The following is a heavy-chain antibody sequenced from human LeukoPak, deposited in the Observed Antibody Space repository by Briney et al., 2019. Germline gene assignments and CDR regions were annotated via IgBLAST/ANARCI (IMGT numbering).Heavy chain of an antibody. CDR3: ATRSVPAVNGKRFDP. D-gene: IGHD2-2*01. CDR2: ISGSGGST. Sequence: GGSLRLSCAASGFTFSSYAMSWVRQAPGKGLVWASAISGSGGSTYYADSVKGRFTISRDNSKNTLYLQMNSLRAEDTAVYYCATRSVPAVNGKRFDPSGQGTLVTVSS. J-gene: IGHJ5*02. V-gene: IGHV3-23*01. CDR1: GFTFSSYA.